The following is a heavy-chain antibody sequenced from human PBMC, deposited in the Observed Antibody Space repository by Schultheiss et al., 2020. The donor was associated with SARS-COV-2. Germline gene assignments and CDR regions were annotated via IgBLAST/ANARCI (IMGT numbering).Heavy chain of an antibody. CDR1: GGSISSYY. CDR3: AREEKGGNYYGVYQH. J-gene: IGHJ4*02. Sequence: SETLSLTCSVSGGSISSYYWSWIRQPPGKGLEWIGYIYYSGSTNYNPSLKSRVTISEDTSKNQFSLQLNSVTPEDTAVYYCAREEKGGNYYGVYQHWGQGTLVTVSS. V-gene: IGHV4-59*12. CDR2: IYYSGST. D-gene: IGHD3-10*01.